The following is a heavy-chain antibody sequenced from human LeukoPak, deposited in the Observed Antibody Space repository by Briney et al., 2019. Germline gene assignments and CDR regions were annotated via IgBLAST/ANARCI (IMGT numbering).Heavy chain of an antibody. V-gene: IGHV4-34*01. J-gene: IGHJ4*02. CDR2: INHSGST. CDR1: GGSFSGYY. Sequence: PSETLSLTCAVYGGSFSGYYRSWIRQPPGKGLEWIGEINHSGSTNYNPPLKSRVTISVDTSKNQFSLKLSSVTAAHTAVYYCASRVNGYYYNHFDYWGQGTLVTVSS. CDR3: ASRVNGYYYNHFDY. D-gene: IGHD3-22*01.